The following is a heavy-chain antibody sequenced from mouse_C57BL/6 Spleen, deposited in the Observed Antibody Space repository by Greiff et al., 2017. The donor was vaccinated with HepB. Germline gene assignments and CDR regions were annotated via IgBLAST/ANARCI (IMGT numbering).Heavy chain of an antibody. CDR1: GYTFTSYW. CDR2: IDPNSGGT. D-gene: IGHD1-1*01. J-gene: IGHJ3*01. V-gene: IGHV1-72*01. CDR3: AGSLMYYYGSSSWFAY. Sequence: QVQLQQSGAELVKPGASVKLSCKASGYTFTSYWMHWVKQRPGRGLEWIGRIDPNSGGTTYNEKFKSKATLTVDKPSSTAYMQLSSLTSEDSAVYYCAGSLMYYYGSSSWFAYWGQGTLVTVSA.